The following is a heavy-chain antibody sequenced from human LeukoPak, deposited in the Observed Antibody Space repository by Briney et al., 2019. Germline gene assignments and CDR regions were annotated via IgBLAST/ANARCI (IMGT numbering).Heavy chain of an antibody. D-gene: IGHD1-26*01. CDR2: IDPSDSYT. CDR1: GYSFTSYW. CDR3: ARHRELWVPY. J-gene: IGHJ4*02. Sequence: GESLKISCKGSGYSFTSYWISGVRQLPGKGLEWMGRIDPSDSYTNYSPSFQGHVTISADKSISTAYLQWSSRKASDTAMYYCARHRELWVPYWGQGTLVTVSS. V-gene: IGHV5-10-1*01.